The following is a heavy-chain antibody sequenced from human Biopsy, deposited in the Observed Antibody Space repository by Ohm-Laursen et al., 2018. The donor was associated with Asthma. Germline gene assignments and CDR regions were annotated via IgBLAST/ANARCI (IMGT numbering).Heavy chain of an antibody. CDR3: AGDYRFLSPNPAFYPIDV. CDR2: INSGSTDI. V-gene: IGHV3-21*01. J-gene: IGHJ6*02. Sequence: SLTLSCAASGSSFSSSNINWVRQAPGKGLEWVSSINSGSTDIKYTDSVKGRFIISRDNAMSAVFLQMYRLTLEGTAVYYCAGDYRFLSPNPAFYPIDVWGHGTTVTVSS. CDR1: GSSFSSSN. D-gene: IGHD3-3*01.